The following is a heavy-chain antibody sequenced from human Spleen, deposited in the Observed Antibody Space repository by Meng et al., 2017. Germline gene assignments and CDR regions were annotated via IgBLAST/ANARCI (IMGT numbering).Heavy chain of an antibody. CDR1: GGSFSDYY. CDR2: INHSGST. Sequence: GHLRTGVAGLWKPSETLSLPCVVSGGSFSDYYWSWIRQPPGKGLEWIGEINHSGSTNYNPSLESRATISVDTSQNNLSLKLSSVTAADSAVYYCARGPTTMAHDFDYWGQGTLVTVSS. D-gene: IGHD4-11*01. V-gene: IGHV4-34*01. J-gene: IGHJ4*02. CDR3: ARGPTTMAHDFDY.